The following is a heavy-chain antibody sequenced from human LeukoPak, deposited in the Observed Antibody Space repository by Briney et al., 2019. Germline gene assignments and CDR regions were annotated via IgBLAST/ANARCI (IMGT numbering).Heavy chain of an antibody. Sequence: GRSLSLSCAASGFIFSNYPMHCVRQAPGMGLEWVAVISPDGTNKYYADSVKGRFTVSRDNTKNTLYVQMNSLRAEDTAVYYCAREYASGCYRGYFDYWGQGTLVTVSS. D-gene: IGHD3-10*01. CDR1: GFIFSNYP. V-gene: IGHV3-30*04. CDR2: ISPDGTNK. CDR3: AREYASGCYRGYFDY. J-gene: IGHJ4*02.